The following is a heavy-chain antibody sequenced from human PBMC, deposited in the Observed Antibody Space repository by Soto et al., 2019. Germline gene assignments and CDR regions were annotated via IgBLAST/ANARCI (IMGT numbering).Heavy chain of an antibody. V-gene: IGHV4-39*01. D-gene: IGHD4-4*01. Sequence: ETLSLTCTVSGGSISSSSYYWGWIRQPPGKGLEWIGSIYYSGSTYYNPSLKSRVTISVDTSKNQFSLKLSSVTAADTAVYYCARPVTVAGAIDPWGQGTLVTVSS. J-gene: IGHJ5*02. CDR2: IYYSGST. CDR3: ARPVTVAGAIDP. CDR1: GGSISSSSYY.